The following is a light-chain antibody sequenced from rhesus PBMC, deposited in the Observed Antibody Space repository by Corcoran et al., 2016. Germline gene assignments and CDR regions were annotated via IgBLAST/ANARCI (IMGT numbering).Light chain of an antibody. CDR3: QQYNNWPLT. Sequence: EIVLTQSPATLSLSPGERATLSCRASQSVSNNLAWYQQKPGQVPRLLSYDTATRATGIPDRFSGSGSGTGFTLTISSLEPEDFAVYYCQQYNNWPLTFGGGTKVEIK. V-gene: IGKV3-42*03. J-gene: IGKJ4*01. CDR2: DTA. CDR1: QSVSNN.